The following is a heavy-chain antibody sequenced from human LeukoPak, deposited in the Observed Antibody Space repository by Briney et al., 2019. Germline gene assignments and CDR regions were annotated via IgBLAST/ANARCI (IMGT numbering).Heavy chain of an antibody. CDR2: ISPSSSTI. V-gene: IGHV3-48*02. Sequence: PGGSLRLSCAVSGFTFSNYKMNWVRQPPGKGLEWVSYISPSSSTIYYADSVKGRFTISRDNAKNSLYLQMNSLRDEDTAVYYCARDLRGAPDYWGQGTLDTVSS. CDR1: GFTFSNYK. J-gene: IGHJ4*02. D-gene: IGHD1-26*01. CDR3: ARDLRGAPDY.